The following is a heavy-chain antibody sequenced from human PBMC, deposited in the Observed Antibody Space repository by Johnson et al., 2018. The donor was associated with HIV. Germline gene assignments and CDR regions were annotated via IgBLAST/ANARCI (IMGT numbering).Heavy chain of an antibody. J-gene: IGHJ3*02. CDR3: SRLPVTTNSEDAFDI. Sequence: QVQLVESGGGVVQPGRSLRLSCAASGFTFSSYGMHWVRQAPGKGLEWVAVMWYAGSTKYYADSVKGRFTISRDNVNNSVFLLLNSLRVEDTAICYCSRLPVTTNSEDAFDIWGQGTMVTVSS. V-gene: IGHV3-33*01. CDR1: GFTFSSYG. CDR2: MWYAGSTK. D-gene: IGHD4-17*01.